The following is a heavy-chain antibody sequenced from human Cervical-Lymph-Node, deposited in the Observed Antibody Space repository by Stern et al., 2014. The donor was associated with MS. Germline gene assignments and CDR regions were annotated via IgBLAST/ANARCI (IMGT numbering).Heavy chain of an antibody. D-gene: IGHD2-2*01. CDR1: GYYFNTYW. V-gene: IGHV5-51*01. Sequence: EVQLLESGGEVRQPGESLKISCKGSGYYFNTYWIGWVRQVPGKGLEWMGFINPCDSDTRYSPSFQGQVTISADKSISTAFLQWSSLKASDTAMYYCARQGYCSTTTCSGADYWGQGTLVTVSS. CDR3: ARQGYCSTTTCSGADY. CDR2: INPCDSDT. J-gene: IGHJ4*02.